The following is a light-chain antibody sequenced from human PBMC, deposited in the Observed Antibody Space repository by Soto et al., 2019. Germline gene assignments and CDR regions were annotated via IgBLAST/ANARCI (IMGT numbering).Light chain of an antibody. J-gene: IGKJ1*01. Sequence: DIQMTQSPSTLSASVGERVTITCRASQSVSNWLAWYQQKAGKAPKLLIYDVSSLESGVPSRFSGSGSGTEFILTISSLQPDDFATYYCQQYDSYSWTFGQGTKWIS. CDR2: DVS. CDR3: QQYDSYSWT. V-gene: IGKV1-5*01. CDR1: QSVSNW.